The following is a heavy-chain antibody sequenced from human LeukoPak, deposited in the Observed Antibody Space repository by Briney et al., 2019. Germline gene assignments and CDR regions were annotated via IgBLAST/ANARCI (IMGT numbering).Heavy chain of an antibody. CDR3: ARPNITSYYDSRGYDGFDV. J-gene: IGHJ3*01. V-gene: IGHV3-11*03. Sequence: GGSLRLSCAASGITFSSYAMSWIRQAPGKGLEWVSYIGSTNSDTNYADSVKGRFTISRDKAKNSLYLQMNSLRAEDTAVYYCARPNITSYYDSRGYDGFDVWGQGTMVTVSS. D-gene: IGHD3-22*01. CDR1: GITFSSYA. CDR2: IGSTNSDT.